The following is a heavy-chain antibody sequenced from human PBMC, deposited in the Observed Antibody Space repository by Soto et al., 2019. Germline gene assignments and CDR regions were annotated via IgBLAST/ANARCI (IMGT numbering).Heavy chain of an antibody. CDR2: VYSSGRT. Sequence: QVQLQQSGPGLVRPSETLSLTCTVSGGSFSDNYWNWLRQSPGKGLEWIGDVYSSGRTNYNPSFGSRVTMSTDTAKNQFSLKLTSVTAADAAVYYCARTRRDTIFGVVIFGWFDPWGQGARVIVSS. V-gene: IGHV4-59*01. J-gene: IGHJ5*02. CDR3: ARTRRDTIFGVVIFGWFDP. D-gene: IGHD3-3*01. CDR1: GGSFSDNY.